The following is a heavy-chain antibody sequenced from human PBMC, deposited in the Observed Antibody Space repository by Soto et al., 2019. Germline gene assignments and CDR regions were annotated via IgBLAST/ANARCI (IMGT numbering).Heavy chain of an antibody. CDR2: IKSKTDGGTT. D-gene: IGHD3-10*01. CDR3: TTDFNGLLWFGELLSGYFDY. Sequence: GGSLRLSCAASGFTFSNAWMNWVRQAPGKGLEWVGRIKSKTDGGTTDYAAPVKGRFTISRDDSKNTLYLQMNSLKTEDTAVYYCTTDFNGLLWFGELLSGYFDYWGQGTLVTVSS. V-gene: IGHV3-15*07. CDR1: GFTFSNAW. J-gene: IGHJ4*02.